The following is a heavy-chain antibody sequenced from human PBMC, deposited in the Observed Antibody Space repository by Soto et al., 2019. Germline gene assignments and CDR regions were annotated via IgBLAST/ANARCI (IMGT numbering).Heavy chain of an antibody. J-gene: IGHJ3*02. D-gene: IGHD1-20*01. CDR1: GFTFSSYA. CDR2: ISGSGGST. CDR3: AKGGVRYNWNPDALDI. Sequence: EVQLLESGGGLVQPGGSLRLSCAASGFTFSSYAMSWVRQAPGKGLEWVSAISGSGGSTYYADSVKGRFTISRDNSKNTLYLQMNSLRAEDTAVYYCAKGGVRYNWNPDALDIWGQGTMVTVSS. V-gene: IGHV3-23*01.